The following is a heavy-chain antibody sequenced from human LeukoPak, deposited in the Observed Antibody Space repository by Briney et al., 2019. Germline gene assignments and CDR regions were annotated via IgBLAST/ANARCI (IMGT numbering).Heavy chain of an antibody. D-gene: IGHD6-19*01. Sequence: SSETLSLTCTVSGGSISNYYWSWIRQPPGKGVEWIGYIYYSGSTNYNPSLKSRITISVDTPKNQFSLRVRSVTAADTAVYYCARDPGRGWYYDYWGQGTLVTVSS. V-gene: IGHV4-59*01. J-gene: IGHJ4*02. CDR3: ARDPGRGWYYDY. CDR2: IYYSGST. CDR1: GGSISNYY.